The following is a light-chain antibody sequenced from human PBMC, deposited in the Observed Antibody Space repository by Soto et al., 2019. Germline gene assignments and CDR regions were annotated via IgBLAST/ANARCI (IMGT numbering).Light chain of an antibody. CDR2: GAS. J-gene: IGKJ5*01. CDR1: QSVSSSY. CDR3: QQYGGSPPLT. Sequence: ELVLMPAPGALSLSPGERATLSCRASQSVSSSYLAWYQQKPGQAPRLLIYGASSRATGIPDRFSGSGSGTDFTLTINRLEPEDFAVYYCQQYGGSPPLTFGQGTRLEIK. V-gene: IGKV3-20*01.